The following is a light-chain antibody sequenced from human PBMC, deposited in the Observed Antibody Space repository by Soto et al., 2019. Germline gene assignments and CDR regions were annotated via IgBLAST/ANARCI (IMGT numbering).Light chain of an antibody. Sequence: NQVTQSPSSLSASNGDRVTITCLASQGIGNDLGWYQQKPGKAPKLLIYAASNLQSGVPSRFSGGGSGTEFTLTICSLQPEDFATYYCQQLNILPIPFGQGTRLEI. CDR2: AAS. CDR3: QQLNILPIP. J-gene: IGKJ5*01. CDR1: QGIGND. V-gene: IGKV1-17*01.